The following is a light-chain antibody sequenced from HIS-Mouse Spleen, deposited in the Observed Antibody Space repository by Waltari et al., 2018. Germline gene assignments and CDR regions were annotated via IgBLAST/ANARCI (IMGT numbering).Light chain of an antibody. V-gene: IGLV2-23*01. Sequence: QSALTQPASVSGSPGQSITIPCPGTSRDVGLYNLLPWYQQHPGKAPKLMIYEGSKRPSGVSNRFSGSKSGNTASLTISGLQAEDEADYYCCSYAGSSTWVFGGGTKLTVL. CDR1: SRDVGLYNL. CDR2: EGS. CDR3: CSYAGSSTWV. J-gene: IGLJ3*02.